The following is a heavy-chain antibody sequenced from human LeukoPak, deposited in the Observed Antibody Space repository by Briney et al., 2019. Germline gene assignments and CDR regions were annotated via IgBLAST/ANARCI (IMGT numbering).Heavy chain of an antibody. Sequence: GGSLRLSCAASGFTFSSYAMSWVRQAPGKGLEWVSAISGSGGSTYYADSVKGRFTISRDNSKNTLYLQMNSLRAEDTAVYYCTTDPGTYDILTGSYKGGYFDFWGQGTLVTVSS. CDR2: ISGSGGST. D-gene: IGHD3-9*01. V-gene: IGHV3-23*01. J-gene: IGHJ4*02. CDR1: GFTFSSYA. CDR3: TTDPGTYDILTGSYKGGYFDF.